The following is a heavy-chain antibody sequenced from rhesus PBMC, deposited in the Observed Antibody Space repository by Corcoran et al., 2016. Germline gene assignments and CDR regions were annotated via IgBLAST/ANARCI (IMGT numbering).Heavy chain of an antibody. CDR3: ARVPSSAGAFDF. Sequence: QVQLQESGPGLVKPSETLSLTCAVSGYSISSGYGWGWSRQPPGKGLEWIGQIYGGSGSTYYNPSLKSRVTISKDTSKNQFSLKLSSVTAADTAVYYCARVPSSAGAFDFWGQGLRVTVSS. D-gene: IGHD4-29*01. CDR2: IYGGSGST. J-gene: IGHJ3*01. CDR1: GYSISSGYG. V-gene: IGHV4-127*01.